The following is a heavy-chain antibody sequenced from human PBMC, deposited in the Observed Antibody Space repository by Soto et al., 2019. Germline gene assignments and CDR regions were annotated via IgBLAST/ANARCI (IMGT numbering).Heavy chain of an antibody. CDR2: IIPIFGTA. CDR1: GGTFSSYA. V-gene: IGHV1-69*06. D-gene: IGHD6-13*01. J-gene: IGHJ2*01. Sequence: GASVKVSCKASGGTFSSYAISWVRQAPGQGLEWIGGIIPIFGTANYAQKFQGRVTITADKSTSTAYMELSSLRSEDTAVYYCARAPEVSAAGDYWYFDLWGRGTLVTVSS. CDR3: ARAPEVSAAGDYWYFDL.